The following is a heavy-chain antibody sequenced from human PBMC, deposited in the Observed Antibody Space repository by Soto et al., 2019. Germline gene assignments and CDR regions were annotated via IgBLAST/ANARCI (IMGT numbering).Heavy chain of an antibody. D-gene: IGHD3-10*01. CDR3: ARHVGTMVRGVIIPYYYYYMDV. CDR2: IYPGDSDT. J-gene: IGHJ6*03. V-gene: IGHV5-51*01. CDR1: GYSFTSYW. Sequence: PGESLKISCKGSGYSFTSYWIGWVRQMPGKGLEWMGIIYPGDSDTRYSPSFQGQVTISADKSISTAYLQWSSLKASGTAMYYCARHVGTMVRGVIIPYYYYYMDVWGTGTTATVPS.